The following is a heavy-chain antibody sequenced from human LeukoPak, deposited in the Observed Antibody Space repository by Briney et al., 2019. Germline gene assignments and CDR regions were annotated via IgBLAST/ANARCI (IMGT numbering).Heavy chain of an antibody. D-gene: IGHD4/OR15-4a*01. CDR1: GDSISSSNW. CDR2: IYYSGST. CDR3: ASIDYGKATVDH. J-gene: IGHJ4*02. V-gene: IGHV4-28*01. Sequence: PSETLSLTCAVSGDSISSSNWWSWIRQPPGKGLEWIGYIYYSGSTNYNPSLQSRVTISVDTSKNQFSLKLSSVTAADTAVYYCASIDYGKATVDHWGQGTLVTVSS.